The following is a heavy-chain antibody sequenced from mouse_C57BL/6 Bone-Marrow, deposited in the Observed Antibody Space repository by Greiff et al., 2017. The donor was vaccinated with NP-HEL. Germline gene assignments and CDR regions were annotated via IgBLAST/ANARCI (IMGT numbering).Heavy chain of an antibody. CDR2: IHPNSGST. CDR1: GYTFTSYW. CDR3: ARERITTVGY. D-gene: IGHD1-1*01. J-gene: IGHJ4*01. Sequence: VKLQQPGAELVKPGASVKLSCKASGYTFTSYWMHWVKQRPGQGLEWIGMIHPNSGSTNYNEKFKSKATLTVDKSSSTAYMQLSSLTSEDSAVYYCARERITTVGYWGQGTSVTVSS. V-gene: IGHV1-64*01.